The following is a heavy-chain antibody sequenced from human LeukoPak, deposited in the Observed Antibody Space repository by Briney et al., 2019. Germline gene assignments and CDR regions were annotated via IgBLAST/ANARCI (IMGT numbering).Heavy chain of an antibody. V-gene: IGHV3-48*03. J-gene: IGHJ4*02. CDR3: ARDKGSDGIDF. CDR1: GFTFSSYE. D-gene: IGHD1-26*01. CDR2: IRSGGTTI. Sequence: PGRSLRLSCAASGFTFSSYEMNWVRQAPGKGLQWISYIRSGGTTIYYADSVKGRFSISRDDADNSLYLQMNSLRAEDTAVYYCARDKGSDGIDFWGQGTLVTVSS.